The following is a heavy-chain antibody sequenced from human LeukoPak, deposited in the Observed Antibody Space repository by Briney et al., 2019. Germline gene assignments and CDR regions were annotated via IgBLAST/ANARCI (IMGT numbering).Heavy chain of an antibody. V-gene: IGHV1-2*02. CDR1: GYTFTGYY. D-gene: IGHD3-22*01. Sequence: ASVKVSCKASGYTFTGYYMHWLRQAPGQGLEWMGWINPNSGGTNYAQKFQGRVTMTSDTTISTAYMELSRLRSDDTAVYYFATEGYYDSSVYYTDYWGQGTLVTVSS. CDR3: ATEGYYDSSVYYTDY. CDR2: INPNSGGT. J-gene: IGHJ4*02.